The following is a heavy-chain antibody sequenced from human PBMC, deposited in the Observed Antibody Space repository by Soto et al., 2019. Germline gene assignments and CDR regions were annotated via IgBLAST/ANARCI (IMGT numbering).Heavy chain of an antibody. CDR1: GGSISSDY. CDR3: ARGAGWYGY. Sequence: SETLSLTCTVSGGSISSDYWSWLRQPPGEGLEWIAYVHYSGRTNYNPSLKSRVTISIDMSKNQFSLKLSSVTAADTAVYYCARGAGWYGYWGQGALVTVSS. D-gene: IGHD6-19*01. CDR2: VHYSGRT. V-gene: IGHV4-59*01. J-gene: IGHJ4*02.